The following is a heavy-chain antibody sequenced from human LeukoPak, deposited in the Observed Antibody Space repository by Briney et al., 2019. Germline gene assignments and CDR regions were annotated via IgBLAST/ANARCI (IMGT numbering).Heavy chain of an antibody. CDR1: GYTFTSYG. J-gene: IGHJ4*02. V-gene: IGHV1-18*01. Sequence: ASVKVSCKASGYTFTSYGISWVRQAPGQGLEWMGWISAYNGNTNYAQKLQGRFTMTTDTSTSTAYMELRSLRSDDTAVYYCARDGYYDSSGYYDYWGQGTLVTVSS. D-gene: IGHD3-22*01. CDR3: ARDGYYDSSGYYDY. CDR2: ISAYNGNT.